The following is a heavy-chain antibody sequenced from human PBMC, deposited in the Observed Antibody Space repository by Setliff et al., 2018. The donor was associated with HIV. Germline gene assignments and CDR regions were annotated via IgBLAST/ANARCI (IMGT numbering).Heavy chain of an antibody. V-gene: IGHV4-34*01. D-gene: IGHD3-10*01. J-gene: IGHJ4*02. CDR2: IHHTGYI. CDR3: ARDPLHGSYYYGSGSSKYYFDY. CDR1: GGPSTDHY. Sequence: PSETLSLTCAVYGGPSTDHYWNWFRQSPGVGLEWIAEIHHTGYINYNPSLRSRVSVSRDMSSSQFSLRLSSVNAADAAVYYCARDPLHGSYYYGSGSSKYYFDYWGQGTLVTVSS.